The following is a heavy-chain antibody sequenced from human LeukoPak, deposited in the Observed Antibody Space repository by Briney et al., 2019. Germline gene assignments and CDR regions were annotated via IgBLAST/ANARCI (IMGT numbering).Heavy chain of an antibody. CDR3: AREEWEIPDY. Sequence: GASVKVSCKASGYTFTGYYMHWVRQAPGQGLEWMGRINPNSGGTNYAQKFQGRVTMTRDTSISTAYMELSRLRADDTAVYYWAREEWEIPDYWGQGTLVTVSS. CDR2: INPNSGGT. D-gene: IGHD1-26*01. CDR1: GYTFTGYY. V-gene: IGHV1-2*06. J-gene: IGHJ4*02.